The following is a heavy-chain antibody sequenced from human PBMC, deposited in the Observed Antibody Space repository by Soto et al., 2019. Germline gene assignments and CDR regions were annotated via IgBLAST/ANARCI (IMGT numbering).Heavy chain of an antibody. CDR1: GYTFVSYG. V-gene: IGHV1-18*01. CDR3: SRDAQKWLVAAFDI. CDR2: ISPYNGNT. Sequence: QVQLVQSGAEVKEPGASVKVSCKASGYTFVSYGISWVRQAPGQGLEWMGWISPYNGNTNYAQKFQGTVTMTTDTSTSTAYMELTSLRSDDTAVYYCSRDAQKWLVAAFDIWGQGTMVTVSS. J-gene: IGHJ3*02. D-gene: IGHD6-19*01.